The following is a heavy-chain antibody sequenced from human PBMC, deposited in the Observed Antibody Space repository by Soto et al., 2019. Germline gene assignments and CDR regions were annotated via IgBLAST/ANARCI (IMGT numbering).Heavy chain of an antibody. D-gene: IGHD2-15*01. V-gene: IGHV1-8*01. J-gene: IGHJ3*02. Sequence: ASVKVSCKASGYTFTSYDINWVRQATGQGLEWMGWMNPNSGNTGYAQKFQGRVTMTRNTSISTAYMELSSLRSEDTAVYYCARALEPKFGYCSGGSCYPPSPLDAFDIWGQGTMVTVS. CDR1: GYTFTSYD. CDR3: ARALEPKFGYCSGGSCYPPSPLDAFDI. CDR2: MNPNSGNT.